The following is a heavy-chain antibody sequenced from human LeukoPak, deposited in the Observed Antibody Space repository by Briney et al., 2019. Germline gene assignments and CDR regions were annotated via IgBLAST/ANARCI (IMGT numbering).Heavy chain of an antibody. CDR2: ISAYNGNT. J-gene: IGHJ4*02. CDR3: AREEGIAVAGTRSDY. D-gene: IGHD6-19*01. CDR1: GYTFTSYG. Sequence: ASVKVSCKASGYTFTSYGISWVRQAPGQGLEWMGWISAYNGNTNYAQKLQGRVTMTTDTSTSTAYMELRSLRSDDTAVYYCAREEGIAVAGTRSDYWGQGTLVTVPS. V-gene: IGHV1-18*01.